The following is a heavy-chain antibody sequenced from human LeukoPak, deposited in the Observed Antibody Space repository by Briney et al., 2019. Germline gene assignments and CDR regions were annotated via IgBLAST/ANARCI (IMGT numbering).Heavy chain of an antibody. CDR1: GGSISSGSYY. CDR3: ARVSGSYRWYFDY. Sequence: SETLSLTCTVSGGSISSGSYYWSWIRQPAGKGLEWIGRIYTSGSTNYNPPLKSRVTISVDTSKNQFSLKLSSVTAADTAVYYCARVSGSYRWYFDYWGQGTLVTVSS. D-gene: IGHD1-26*01. CDR2: IYTSGST. J-gene: IGHJ4*02. V-gene: IGHV4-61*02.